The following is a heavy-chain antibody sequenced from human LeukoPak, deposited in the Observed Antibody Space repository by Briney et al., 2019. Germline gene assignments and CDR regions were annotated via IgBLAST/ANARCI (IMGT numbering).Heavy chain of an antibody. CDR1: GGSISGYF. CDR2: IYYSEST. D-gene: IGHD2-15*01. J-gene: IGHJ5*02. Sequence: ASETLSLTCTVSGGSISGYFWSWIRQPPGKGLEWIAYIYYSESTNYNPSLKSRVNISVETSKNQFSLRLSSVTAADTAMYYCARHDRNWCGSRCYSHWFDPWGQGTLVTVSS. V-gene: IGHV4-59*08. CDR3: ARHDRNWCGSRCYSHWFDP.